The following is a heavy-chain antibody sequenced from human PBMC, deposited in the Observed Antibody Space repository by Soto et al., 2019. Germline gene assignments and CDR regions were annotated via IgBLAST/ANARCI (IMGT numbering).Heavy chain of an antibody. D-gene: IGHD3-22*01. CDR1: GFTFSSYA. CDR3: ARDRSYYDSSGSYSPPY. J-gene: IGHJ4*02. Sequence: EVQLLESGGGLVQPGGSLRLSCAASGFTFSSYAMNWVRQAPGKGLEWVSAISGSAATTHFADSVKGRFTISRDNSKNTLYLQMISLRAEDTAVYYCARDRSYYDSSGSYSPPYWGQGTLVTVSS. V-gene: IGHV3-23*01. CDR2: ISGSAATT.